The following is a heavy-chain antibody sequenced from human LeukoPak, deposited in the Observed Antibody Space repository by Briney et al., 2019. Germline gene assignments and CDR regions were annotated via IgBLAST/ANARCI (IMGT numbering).Heavy chain of an antibody. CDR1: GFTFSSYA. Sequence: PGGSLRLSCVASGFTFSSYAMSWVRQAPGKGLEWVGRIKSKTDGGTTDYAAPVKGRFTISRDDSKNTLYLQMNSLKTEDTAVYYCTTGYYYDSSGHLYYFDYWGQGTLVTVSS. CDR3: TTGYYYDSSGHLYYFDY. J-gene: IGHJ4*02. D-gene: IGHD3-22*01. CDR2: IKSKTDGGTT. V-gene: IGHV3-15*01.